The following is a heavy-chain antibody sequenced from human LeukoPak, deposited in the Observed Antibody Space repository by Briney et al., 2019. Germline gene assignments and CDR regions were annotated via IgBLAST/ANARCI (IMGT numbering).Heavy chain of an antibody. Sequence: PGGSLRLSCAASGFTFSCYAMSWVRQAPGKGLEWVSAISGSGGSTYYADSVKGRFTISRDNSKNTLYLQMNSLRAEDTAVYYCAKAMVGLVGSSGFDYWGQGTLVTVSS. J-gene: IGHJ4*02. CDR1: GFTFSCYA. V-gene: IGHV3-23*01. D-gene: IGHD6-6*01. CDR2: ISGSGGST. CDR3: AKAMVGLVGSSGFDY.